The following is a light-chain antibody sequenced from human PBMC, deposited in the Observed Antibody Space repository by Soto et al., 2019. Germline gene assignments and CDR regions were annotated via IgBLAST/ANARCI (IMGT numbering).Light chain of an antibody. Sequence: QSVLTQPPSVSAAPGQKVTISCSGSSSNIGNNYVSWYQHLPGTAPKLLIYDNNERPSGIPDRFSGSKSGTSATLGITGLQTGDEADYYCGTWDTTLSAVVFGGGTKLPVL. CDR2: DNN. CDR3: GTWDTTLSAVV. V-gene: IGLV1-51*01. J-gene: IGLJ2*01. CDR1: SSNIGNNY.